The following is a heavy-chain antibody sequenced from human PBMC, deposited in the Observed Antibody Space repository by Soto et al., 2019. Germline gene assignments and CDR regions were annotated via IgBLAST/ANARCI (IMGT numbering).Heavy chain of an antibody. V-gene: IGHV3-7*04. CDR2: IKPDGSEK. CDR1: GFTFSNYW. CDR3: ARGDYYDTNGPFSDAFDI. J-gene: IGHJ3*02. D-gene: IGHD3-22*01. Sequence: PGGSLRLSCAASGFTFSNYWMSWVRQAPGKGLEWVANIKPDGSEKFYVDSLKGRFTMSRDNAKNSLYLQMNSLRVDDTAVYYCARGDYYDTNGPFSDAFDIWGQGTMVTVSS.